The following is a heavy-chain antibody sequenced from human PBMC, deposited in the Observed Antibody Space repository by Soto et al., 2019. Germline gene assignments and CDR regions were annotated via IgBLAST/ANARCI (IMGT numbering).Heavy chain of an antibody. CDR1: GFTFSSYW. CDR3: ARPRPYCGGDCPDS. J-gene: IGHJ4*02. CDR2: INSDGSST. Sequence: EVQLVESGGGLVQPGGSLRLSCAASGFTFSSYWMHWVRQAPGKGLVWVSRINSDGSSTSYADSVKGRFTISRDNAKNTLYLQMNSLSAEDTAVYYWARPRPYCGGDCPDSGGQGTLVTVSS. D-gene: IGHD2-21*02. V-gene: IGHV3-74*01.